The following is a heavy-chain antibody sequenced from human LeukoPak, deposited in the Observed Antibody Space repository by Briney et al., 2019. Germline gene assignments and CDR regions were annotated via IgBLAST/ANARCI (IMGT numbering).Heavy chain of an antibody. V-gene: IGHV3-23*01. CDR2: ISGSGGNT. CDR3: AKILRWFTYYFDY. J-gene: IGHJ4*02. Sequence: PGGSLRLSCAASGFTFSSYEMNWVRQAPGKGLEWVSPISGSGGNTFYADSVKGRFTISRDNSKNTLYLQMNSLRAEDTAVYYCAKILRWFTYYFDYWGQGTLVTVSS. D-gene: IGHD4-23*01. CDR1: GFTFSSYE.